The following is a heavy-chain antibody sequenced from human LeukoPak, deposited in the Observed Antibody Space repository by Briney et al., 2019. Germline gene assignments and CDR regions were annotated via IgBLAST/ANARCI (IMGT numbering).Heavy chain of an antibody. Sequence: SETLSLTCTVSGGSISSGGYSWSWIRQPPGKGLEWIGYIYHSGSTYYNPSLKSRVTISVDRSKNQFSLKLSSVTAADTAVYYCARVAVAGPYYFDYWGQGTLVTVSS. V-gene: IGHV4-30-2*01. CDR3: ARVAVAGPYYFDY. D-gene: IGHD6-19*01. J-gene: IGHJ4*02. CDR2: IYHSGST. CDR1: GGSISSGGYS.